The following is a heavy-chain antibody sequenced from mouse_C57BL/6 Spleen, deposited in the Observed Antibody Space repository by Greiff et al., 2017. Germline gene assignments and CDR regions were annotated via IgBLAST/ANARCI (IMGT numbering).Heavy chain of an antibody. D-gene: IGHD2-5*01. J-gene: IGHJ2*01. Sequence: EVKLVESGGGLVKPGGSLKLSCAASGFTFSDYGMHWVRQAPEKGLEWVAYISSGSSTIYYADTVKGRFTIARDNAKNTLFLQRTSLRSEDTAMYYCARPYYSNYGGFDYWGQGTTLTVSS. CDR1: GFTFSDYG. V-gene: IGHV5-17*01. CDR2: ISSGSSTI. CDR3: ARPYYSNYGGFDY.